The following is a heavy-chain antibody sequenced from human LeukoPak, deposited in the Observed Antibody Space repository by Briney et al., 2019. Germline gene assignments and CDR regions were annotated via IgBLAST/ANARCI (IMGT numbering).Heavy chain of an antibody. Sequence: ASVKVSCKASGYTFTSYGISWVRQAPGQGLEWMGWISAYNGNTNYAQKLQGRVTMTTDTSTSTAYMELRSLRSDDTAVYYCARASRPPLLVEYSSSSRWFDPWGQGTLVTVSS. V-gene: IGHV1-18*01. CDR2: ISAYNGNT. CDR3: ARASRPPLLVEYSSSSRWFDP. J-gene: IGHJ5*02. D-gene: IGHD6-6*01. CDR1: GYTFTSYG.